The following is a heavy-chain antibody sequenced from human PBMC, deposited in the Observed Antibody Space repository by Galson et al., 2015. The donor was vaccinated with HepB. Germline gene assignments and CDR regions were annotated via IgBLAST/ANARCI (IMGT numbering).Heavy chain of an antibody. J-gene: IGHJ4*02. CDR1: GFTSSSYA. CDR2: ISGSGGST. V-gene: IGHV3-23*01. D-gene: IGHD3-22*01. Sequence: SLRLSCAASGFTSSSYAMSWVRQAPGKGLEWVSAISGSGGSTYYADSVKGRFTISRDNSKNTLYLQMNSLRAEDTAVYYCAKDGGDYYDSSGYYSGGFDYWGQGTLVTVSS. CDR3: AKDGGDYYDSSGYYSGGFDY.